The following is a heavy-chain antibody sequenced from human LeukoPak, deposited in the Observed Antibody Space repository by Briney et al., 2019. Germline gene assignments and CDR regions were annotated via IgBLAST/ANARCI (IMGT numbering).Heavy chain of an antibody. V-gene: IGHV3-20*04. CDR2: INWNGGST. CDR3: ARVPDYRGFYYYYMDV. D-gene: IGHD4-11*01. J-gene: IGHJ6*03. CDR1: GFTFDDYG. Sequence: GGSLRLSCAASGFTFDDYGMSWVRQAPGGGLEWVSGINWNGGSTGYADSVKGRFTISRDNAKNSLYLQVNSLRAEDTALYYCARVPDYRGFYYYYMDVWGKGTTVTVSS.